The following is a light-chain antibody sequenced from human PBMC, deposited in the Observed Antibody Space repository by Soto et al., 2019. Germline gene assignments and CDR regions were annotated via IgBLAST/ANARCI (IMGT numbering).Light chain of an antibody. CDR1: QSISSW. V-gene: IGKV1-5*03. CDR3: QQYDRASWT. CDR2: RAS. Sequence: DIQMTQSPSTLSASVGDRVIITCRASQSISSWLAWYQQKPGKAPDLLIYRASTLKTGIPSRFRGSGSGTEFTLTISGLQPDDFATYYCQQYDRASWTFGPGTKVEIK. J-gene: IGKJ1*01.